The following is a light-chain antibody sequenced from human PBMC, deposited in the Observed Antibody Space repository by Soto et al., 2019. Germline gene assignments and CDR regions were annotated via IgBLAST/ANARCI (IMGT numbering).Light chain of an antibody. CDR2: WAS. V-gene: IGKV4-1*01. J-gene: IGKJ4*01. CDR1: QSVLYSSNNKNY. Sequence: DIVMTQSPDSLAVSLGEGATINCKSSQSVLYSSNNKNYLAWYQQKPGQPPKLLIYWASTRESGVPDRFSGRGSGTDFTLTISSLQAEDVAVYYCQQYYSSPLTFGGGTKVEIK. CDR3: QQYYSSPLT.